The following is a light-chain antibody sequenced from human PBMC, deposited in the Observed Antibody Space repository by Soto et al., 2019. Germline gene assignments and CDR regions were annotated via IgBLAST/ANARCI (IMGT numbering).Light chain of an antibody. V-gene: IGLV2-11*01. Sequence: QSALTQPRSVSGSPGQSVTIPCTGTSSDVGGYNYVSWYQQHPGKAPKLMIYDVSKRPSGVPDRFSGSKSGNTASLTISGLQAEDEADYYCCSYAGSYVYVFGTGTKLTVL. CDR1: SSDVGGYNY. CDR3: CSYAGSYVYV. CDR2: DVS. J-gene: IGLJ1*01.